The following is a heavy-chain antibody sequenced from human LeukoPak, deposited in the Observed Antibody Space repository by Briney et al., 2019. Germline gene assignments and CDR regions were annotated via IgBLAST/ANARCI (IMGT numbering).Heavy chain of an antibody. Sequence: PGGSLRLSCVASGFIFSNYAMSWVRQAPGKGLEWVANIKQDGSEKYYVDSVKGRFTISRDNAKNSLYLQMNSLRAEDTAVYYCARRDYDILTGENWFDPWGQGTLVTVSS. CDR2: IKQDGSEK. CDR1: GFIFSNYA. CDR3: ARRDYDILTGENWFDP. V-gene: IGHV3-7*05. J-gene: IGHJ5*02. D-gene: IGHD3-9*01.